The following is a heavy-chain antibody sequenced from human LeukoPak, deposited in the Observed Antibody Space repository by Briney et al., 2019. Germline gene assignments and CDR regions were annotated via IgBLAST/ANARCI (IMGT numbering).Heavy chain of an antibody. CDR2: IIPIFGIA. V-gene: IGHV1-69*04. CDR1: GGTFSSYA. Sequence: SVKVSCKASGGTFSSYAISWVRQAPGQGLEWMGRIIPIFGIANYAQKFQGRVTITADKSTSTAYMKLSSLRSEDTAVYYCARDPRYCSSTSCYIDYWGQGTLVTVSS. J-gene: IGHJ4*02. CDR3: ARDPRYCSSTSCYIDY. D-gene: IGHD2-2*02.